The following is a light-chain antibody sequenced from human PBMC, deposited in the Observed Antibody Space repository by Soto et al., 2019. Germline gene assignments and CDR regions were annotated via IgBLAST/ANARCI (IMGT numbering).Light chain of an antibody. Sequence: TQMTQSPLSLSASVGEKIIITCRASRDVGSDVSWYQQKPGQDPKLVIYAASNLYTGVPSRFSSRRSGTEFTLTISSLQPEDFASYYCLQDYGDSWTFGQGTKVEIE. CDR1: RDVGSD. CDR3: LQDYGDSWT. V-gene: IGKV1-6*01. CDR2: AAS. J-gene: IGKJ1*01.